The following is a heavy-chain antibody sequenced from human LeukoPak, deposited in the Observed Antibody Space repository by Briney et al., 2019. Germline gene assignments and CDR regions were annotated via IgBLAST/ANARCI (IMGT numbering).Heavy chain of an antibody. D-gene: IGHD1-26*01. J-gene: IGHJ4*02. CDR3: VKSSGSYLDS. CDR2: IRFDGNNK. V-gene: IGHV3-30*02. CDR1: GFTFSGYG. Sequence: GGSLRLSCAASGFTFSGYGMHLVRQAPGKGLEWVTFIRFDGNNKYYADSVKGRFTASRDNSKNTLYLQMNSLRAEDTAVYYCVKSSGSYLDSWGQGTLVTVSS.